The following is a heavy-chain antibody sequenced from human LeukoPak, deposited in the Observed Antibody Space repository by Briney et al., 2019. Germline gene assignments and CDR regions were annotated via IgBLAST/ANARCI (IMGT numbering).Heavy chain of an antibody. D-gene: IGHD2-15*01. CDR2: IKQDGSEK. Sequence: GGSLRLSCAASGFTFSSYWMSWVRQAPGKGLEWVANIKQDGSEKYYVDSVKGRFTISRDNAKNSLYLQMNSLRAEDTAVYYCAREKQLGYCSGGSCFNYYYMDVWGKGTTVTVSS. CDR1: GFTFSSYW. V-gene: IGHV3-7*01. CDR3: AREKQLGYCSGGSCFNYYYMDV. J-gene: IGHJ6*03.